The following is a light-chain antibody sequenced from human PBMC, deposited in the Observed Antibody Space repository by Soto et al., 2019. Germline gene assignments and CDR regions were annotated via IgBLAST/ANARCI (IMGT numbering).Light chain of an antibody. J-gene: IGLJ3*02. CDR3: SSFTNSILV. CDR2: EVS. Sequence: QSVLTQPASVSGSPGQSITISCTGTSSDVGGYNSVSWYQQHPGKAPKLLIYEVSNRPSGTSNRFSGSKSGNTASLTISGLQAEDEADYYCSSFTNSILVFGGGTKVTVL. V-gene: IGLV2-14*01. CDR1: SSDVGGYNS.